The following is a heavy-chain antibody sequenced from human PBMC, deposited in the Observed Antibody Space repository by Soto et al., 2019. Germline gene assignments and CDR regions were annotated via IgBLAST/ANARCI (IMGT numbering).Heavy chain of an antibody. CDR3: ARKPDGFDI. Sequence: PGESLKISCKVSGYTFTTYWIGWLRQVPGKGLEWMGIIYPSNSDTRYSPSFQGQVTISVDKSISTAYLQWSSLKASDTAMYYCARKPDGFDIWGQGTMVTV. V-gene: IGHV5-51*01. CDR1: GYTFTTYW. CDR2: IYPSNSDT. J-gene: IGHJ3*02.